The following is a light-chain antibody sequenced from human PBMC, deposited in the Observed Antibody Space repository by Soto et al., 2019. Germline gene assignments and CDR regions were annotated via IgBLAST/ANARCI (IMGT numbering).Light chain of an antibody. J-gene: IGLJ2*01. Sequence: QSALTQPASVSGSPGQSITISCTGTSSDVGCYNYVSWYQQHPGKAPKLMIYDVSNRPSGVSNRFSGSKSGNTASLTISGLQAEDEADYYCSSYTSSSTLDVVFGGGTKVTVL. CDR3: SSYTSSSTLDVV. V-gene: IGLV2-14*01. CDR2: DVS. CDR1: SSDVGCYNY.